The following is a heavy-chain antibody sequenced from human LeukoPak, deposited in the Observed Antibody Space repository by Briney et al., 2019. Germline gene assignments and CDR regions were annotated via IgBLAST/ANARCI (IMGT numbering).Heavy chain of an antibody. CDR2: IYYSGST. Sequence: PSETLSLTCTVSGGSISSSSYYWGWIRQPPGKGLEWIGSIYYSGSTYYNPSLKSRVTISVDTSKNQFSLKLSSVTAADTAVYYCAGTRIEYDYVWGSYLRPFDYWGQGTLVTVSS. CDR3: AGTRIEYDYVWGSYLRPFDY. D-gene: IGHD3-16*02. J-gene: IGHJ4*02. CDR1: GGSISSSSYY. V-gene: IGHV4-39*01.